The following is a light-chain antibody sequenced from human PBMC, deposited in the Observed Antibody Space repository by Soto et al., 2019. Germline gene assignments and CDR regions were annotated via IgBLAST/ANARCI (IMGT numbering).Light chain of an antibody. CDR3: QKCKIAPFT. J-gene: IGKJ4*01. V-gene: IGKV1-27*01. Sequence: DIQMTQSPSSLSAFVGDTVTITCRASQDISNFLAWYQQKPGKVPKLLIYAASTSQSGVPSRFSGSGSGTDFTLTISSLQPEDVATYYCQKCKIAPFTFGGGTKVEMK. CDR1: QDISNF. CDR2: AAS.